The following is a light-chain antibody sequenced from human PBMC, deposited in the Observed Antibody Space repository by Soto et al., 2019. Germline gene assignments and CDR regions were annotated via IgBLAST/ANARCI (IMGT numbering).Light chain of an antibody. CDR1: QSIGTW. V-gene: IGKV1-5*01. CDR2: DAS. Sequence: IQVTQAPSPLSGTVGDRVTLTCGASQSIGTWLAWYQQKPGKAPKLLIFDASTLESGVPSRFSGSGSGTDFTLTISSLQPDDFATYYCQQYSDSSGAFGQGTKVDIK. J-gene: IGKJ1*01. CDR3: QQYSDSSGA.